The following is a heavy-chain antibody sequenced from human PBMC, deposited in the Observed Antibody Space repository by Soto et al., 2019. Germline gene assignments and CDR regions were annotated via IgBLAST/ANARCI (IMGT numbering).Heavy chain of an antibody. V-gene: IGHV3-7*03. CDR1: GFTFGSNW. CDR2: IKRDGSEK. D-gene: IGHD5-12*01. J-gene: IGHJ4*02. CDR3: ASLEWNSSGYADS. Sequence: GGSLRLSCAASGFTFGSNWMSWVRQAPGKGLEWVANIKRDGSEKDYVDSVKGRFTISRDNAKNTLYLQMNSLRADDTAVYYCASLEWNSSGYADSWGEGTTVTVSS.